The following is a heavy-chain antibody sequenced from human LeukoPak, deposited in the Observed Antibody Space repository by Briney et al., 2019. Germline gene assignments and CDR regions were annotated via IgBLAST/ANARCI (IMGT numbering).Heavy chain of an antibody. CDR1: GFTFSSYS. J-gene: IGHJ3*02. CDR2: ISSTGSTK. D-gene: IGHD2-15*01. CDR3: ARVVYCSGGSCHIFASDI. V-gene: IGHV3-48*04. Sequence: GGSLRLSCAASGFTFSSYSMNRVRQAPGKGLEWVSYISSTGSTKFYADSVKGRFTISRDNAKHSLYLQVNSLRAEDTAVYYCARVVYCSGGSCHIFASDIWGQGTMVTVSS.